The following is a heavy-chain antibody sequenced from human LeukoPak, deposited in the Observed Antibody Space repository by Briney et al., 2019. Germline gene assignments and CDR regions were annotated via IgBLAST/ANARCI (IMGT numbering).Heavy chain of an antibody. CDR2: ISAYNGNT. J-gene: IGHJ4*02. CDR3: ARKAGYCTNGVCVGYFDY. Sequence: ASVKVSRKASGYTFTSYGLSWVRQAPGQGLEWMGWISAYNGNTNYAQKLQGRVTMTTDTSTSTAYMELRSLRSDDTAVYYCARKAGYCTNGVCVGYFDYWGQGTLVTVSS. V-gene: IGHV1-18*01. D-gene: IGHD2-8*01. CDR1: GYTFTSYG.